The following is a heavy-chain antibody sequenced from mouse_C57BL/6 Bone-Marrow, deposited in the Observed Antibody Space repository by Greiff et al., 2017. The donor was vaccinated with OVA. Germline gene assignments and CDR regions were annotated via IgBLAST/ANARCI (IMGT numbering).Heavy chain of an antibody. J-gene: IGHJ4*01. CDR3: ARGDYGSSCYYAMDY. CDR2: ISYDGSN. D-gene: IGHD1-1*01. V-gene: IGHV3-6*01. CDR1: GYSITSGYY. Sequence: EVKLQESGPGLVKPSQSLSLTCSVTGYSITSGYYWNWIRQFPGNKLEWMGYISYDGSNNYNPSLKNRISITRDTSKNQFFLKLNSVTTEDTATYYCARGDYGSSCYYAMDYWGQGTSVTVSS.